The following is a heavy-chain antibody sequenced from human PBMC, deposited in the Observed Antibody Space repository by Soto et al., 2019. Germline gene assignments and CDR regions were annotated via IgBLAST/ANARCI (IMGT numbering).Heavy chain of an antibody. J-gene: IGHJ4*02. CDR1: GGSISSGGYY. V-gene: IGHV4-31*03. CDR3: ARYCSGSSCYSSHFDY. D-gene: IGHD2-15*01. CDR2: IFYSGST. Sequence: SETLCLTCTASGGSISSGGYYWSWIRQHPGKGLEWIGYIFYSGSTYYNPSLKSRVTISVDTSKNQFSLKLSSVTAADTAVYYCARYCSGSSCYSSHFDYLGQGTLVTVSS.